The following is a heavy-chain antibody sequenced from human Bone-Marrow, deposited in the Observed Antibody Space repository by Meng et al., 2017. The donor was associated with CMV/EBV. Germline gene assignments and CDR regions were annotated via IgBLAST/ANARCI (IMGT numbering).Heavy chain of an antibody. CDR3: ARGLRGVVDY. V-gene: IGHV6-1*01. CDR2: TYYRSKWYN. J-gene: IGHJ4*02. D-gene: IGHD3-3*01. Sequence: SETLSLTCAISGDTVSSNSATWNWIRQSPSRGLEWLGRTYYRSKWYNDYAVSVKSRITINPDTSKNQFSLQLNSVTPDDTGVYYCARGLRGVVDYWGQGTLATFYS. CDR1: GDTVSSNSAT.